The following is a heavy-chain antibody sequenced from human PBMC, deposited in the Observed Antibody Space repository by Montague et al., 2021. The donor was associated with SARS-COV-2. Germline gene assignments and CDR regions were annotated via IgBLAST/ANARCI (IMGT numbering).Heavy chain of an antibody. CDR3: VRDTGSAQAGFDA. V-gene: IGHV6-1*01. CDR1: GDSVWSNTAA. CDR2: TNYRSKWTS. D-gene: IGHD4-17*01. J-gene: IGHJ4*02. Sequence: CAISGDSVWSNTAAWNWIRQSPSGSLEWLGRTNYRSKWTSDYATSVEGRISIDPDTSKNQFFLHLRSVTPEDTGVYYCVRDTGSAQAGFDAWGQGTLVIVSS.